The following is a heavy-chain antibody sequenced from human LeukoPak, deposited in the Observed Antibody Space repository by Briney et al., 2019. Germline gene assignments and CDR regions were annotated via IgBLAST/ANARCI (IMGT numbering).Heavy chain of an antibody. D-gene: IGHD2-2*01. CDR1: GYTFTGYY. CDR2: INPNSGGT. J-gene: IGHJ4*02. Sequence: ASVRVSCKASGYTFTGYYMHWVRQAPGQGLEWMGWINPNSGGTNYAQTFQGRVTMTRDTSISTAYMELSRLRSDDTAVYYCARVGYCSSTSCSYFDYWGQGTLVTVSS. CDR3: ARVGYCSSTSCSYFDY. V-gene: IGHV1-2*02.